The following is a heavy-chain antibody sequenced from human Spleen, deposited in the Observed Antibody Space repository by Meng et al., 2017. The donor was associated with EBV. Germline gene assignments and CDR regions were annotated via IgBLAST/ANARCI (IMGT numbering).Heavy chain of an antibody. Sequence: QMQRMQSGTEVKKTGSSVKVSCKASGNTFTYRYLHWVRQAPGHALEWMGGLIPMLGAPNYAQKFQNRITIVADEFTSAHYMELSSLRSEDTAVYYCASESGRGYTPDYWGQGTLVTVSS. CDR3: ASESGRGYTPDY. V-gene: IGHV1-45*02. CDR2: LIPMLGAP. D-gene: IGHD3-10*01. J-gene: IGHJ4*02. CDR1: GNTFTYRY.